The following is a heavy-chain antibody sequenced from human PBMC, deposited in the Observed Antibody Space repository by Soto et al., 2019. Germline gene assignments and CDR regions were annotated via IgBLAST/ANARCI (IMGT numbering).Heavy chain of an antibody. D-gene: IGHD6-13*01. J-gene: IGHJ6*02. CDR1: GGAISSGGYY. CDR3: ARVRAAADHSGMDV. CDR2: IYYSGST. Sequence: SETLSLTCTVSGGAISSGGYYGSWIRQHPGKGLEWIGYIYYSGSTYYNPSLKSRVTISVDTSKNQFSLKLSSVTAADTAVYYCARVRAAADHSGMDVWGQGTTVTVSS. V-gene: IGHV4-31*03.